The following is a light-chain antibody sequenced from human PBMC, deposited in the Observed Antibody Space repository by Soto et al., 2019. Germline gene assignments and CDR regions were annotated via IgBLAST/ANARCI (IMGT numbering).Light chain of an antibody. CDR3: QQHTVSMYT. V-gene: IGKV3-20*01. J-gene: IGKJ2*01. CDR1: QSVARD. CDR2: RAS. Sequence: EIVLTQSPGTLPLAPGETATLSCRASQSVARDLTWYQHKPGQAPRLLISRASTGATGIPDRFSGSGSGTDFTLTINRLEPEDSAVYYCQQHTVSMYTFGQGTKLEIK.